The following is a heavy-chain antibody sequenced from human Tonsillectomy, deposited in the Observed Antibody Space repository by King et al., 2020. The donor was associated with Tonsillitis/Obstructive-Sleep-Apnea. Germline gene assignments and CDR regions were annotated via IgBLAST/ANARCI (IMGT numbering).Heavy chain of an antibody. V-gene: IGHV1-69*10. CDR1: GGTFSSYA. J-gene: IGHJ6*02. CDR2: IMPILGIA. Sequence: VQLVQSGAEVKKPGSSVKVSCKASGGTFSSYAISWVRQAPGQGLEWMGGIMPILGIANYAQKFQGRVTITADKSTRTAYMELSSLRSEDTAVYYCAREYYYDSSGYRSLLDYYYGMDVWGQGTTVTVSS. CDR3: AREYYYDSSGYRSLLDYYYGMDV. D-gene: IGHD3-22*01.